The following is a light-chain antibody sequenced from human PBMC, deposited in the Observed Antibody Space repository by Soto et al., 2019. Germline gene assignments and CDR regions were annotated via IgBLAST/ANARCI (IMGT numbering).Light chain of an antibody. V-gene: IGKV1-5*01. CDR2: DAS. J-gene: IGKJ1*01. CDR3: QQYNSYSGT. Sequence: DIQMPQSPSTLSASVGDRVTITCRASQSISIWLAWYQQKPGQAPKLLIYDASSLESGVPSRFSGSGSGTEFTLTISRLQPDDFAGYYCQQYNSYSGTFGQGTKVDIK. CDR1: QSISIW.